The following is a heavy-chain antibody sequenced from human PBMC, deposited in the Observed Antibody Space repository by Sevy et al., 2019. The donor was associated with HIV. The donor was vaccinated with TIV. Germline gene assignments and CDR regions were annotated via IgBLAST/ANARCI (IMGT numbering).Heavy chain of an antibody. CDR1: GGSISNYY. V-gene: IGHV4-59*01. CDR3: ARGDGIYFDGSVYYPDGAFDI. J-gene: IGHJ3*02. CDR2: IYDSGST. Sequence: SETLSLTCTVSGGSISNYYWSWIRQPPGKGLEWIANIYDSGSTNYNPSLKSRVTISVDTSKNQFSLKLRSVTAADTAVYYCARGDGIYFDGSVYYPDGAFDIWGQWTMVTVSS. D-gene: IGHD3-22*01.